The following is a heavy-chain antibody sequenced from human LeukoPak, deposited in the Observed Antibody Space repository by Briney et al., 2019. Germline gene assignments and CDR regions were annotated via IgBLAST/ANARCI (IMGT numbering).Heavy chain of an antibody. Sequence: ASVRLSCKASGYIFNYYYIHWVRQAPGQGLEWMGWINPYSGDTNYAQEFQGRVPMTSATSISTTYMELSRLRSDDTAVYYCARVVSWGLVLYFDNWGQGTLVTVSS. V-gene: IGHV1-2*02. J-gene: IGHJ4*02. CDR3: ARVVSWGLVLYFDN. CDR2: INPYSGDT. D-gene: IGHD6-19*01. CDR1: GYIFNYYY.